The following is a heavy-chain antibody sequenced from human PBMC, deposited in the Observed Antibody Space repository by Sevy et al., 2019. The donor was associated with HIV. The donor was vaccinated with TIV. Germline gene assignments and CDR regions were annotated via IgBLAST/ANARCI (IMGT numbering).Heavy chain of an antibody. V-gene: IGHV3-23*01. Sequence: GGYLRLSCTVSGVNFITYVMTWVRQAPGKGLEWVSTISPNGGSTYYADSVEGRFTISRDNSKNTVFLQMNSLRAEDTAIYYCVKETRSGYLPWGQGSLVTVSS. J-gene: IGHJ5*02. D-gene: IGHD3-3*01. CDR1: GVNFITYV. CDR2: ISPNGGST. CDR3: VKETRSGYLP.